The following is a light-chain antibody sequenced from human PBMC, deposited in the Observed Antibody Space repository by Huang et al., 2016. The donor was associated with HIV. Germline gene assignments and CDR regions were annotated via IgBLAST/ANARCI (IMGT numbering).Light chain of an antibody. CDR3: QQYSMWPLT. J-gene: IGKJ4*01. Sequence: EIVMTQSPATLSVSPGERATLSCRASQNVNNNVAWYQQKPGQLPRLPIYGASIRATGIPGRFSGSGSGTECTITSSSLQSEDLAVYYCQQYSMWPLTFGGGTKVEIK. V-gene: IGKV3-15*01. CDR2: GAS. CDR1: QNVNNN.